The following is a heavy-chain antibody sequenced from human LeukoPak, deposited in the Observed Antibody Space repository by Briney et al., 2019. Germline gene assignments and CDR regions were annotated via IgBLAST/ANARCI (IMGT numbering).Heavy chain of an antibody. D-gene: IGHD6-19*01. V-gene: IGHV3-66*01. Sequence: LTGGSLRLSCVASGFTSSSYAMSWVRQAPGKGLEWVSVIYSGGSTYYADSVKGRFTISRDNSKNTLYLQMNSLRAEDTAVYYCARAVAGTHWLDPWGQGTLVTVSS. CDR1: GFTSSSYA. J-gene: IGHJ5*02. CDR2: IYSGGST. CDR3: ARAVAGTHWLDP.